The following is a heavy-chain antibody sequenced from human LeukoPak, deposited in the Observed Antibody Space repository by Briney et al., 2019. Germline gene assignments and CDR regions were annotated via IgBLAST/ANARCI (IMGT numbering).Heavy chain of an antibody. V-gene: IGHV3-21*01. D-gene: IGHD6-19*01. CDR3: AKTTTTGWK. CDR2: INSNSRYI. CDR1: EFSFRTYT. J-gene: IGHJ4*02. Sequence: GGSLRLSCADSEFSFRTYTMNWVRQAPGKGLEWVPSINSNSRYIYYADSVKGRFTISRDNAKNSLYLQMNSLRAEDTAVYYCAKTTTTGWKWGRGTLVTVSS.